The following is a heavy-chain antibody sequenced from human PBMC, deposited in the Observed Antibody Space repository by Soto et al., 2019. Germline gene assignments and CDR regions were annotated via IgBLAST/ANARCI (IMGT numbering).Heavy chain of an antibody. D-gene: IGHD3-3*01. CDR1: GFTFSSYE. CDR2: ISSSGSTI. J-gene: IGHJ6*02. CDR3: ARDGSGYYYYYGMDV. V-gene: IGHV3-48*03. Sequence: PGGSLRLSCAASGFTFSSYEMNWVRQAPGKGLEWVSYISSSGSTIYYADSVKGRFTISRDNAKNSLYLQMNSLRAEDTAVYYCARDGSGYYYYYGMDVWGQGTTVTVSS.